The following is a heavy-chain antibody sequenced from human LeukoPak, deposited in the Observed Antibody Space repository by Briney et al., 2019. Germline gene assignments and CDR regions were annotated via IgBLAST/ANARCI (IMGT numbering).Heavy chain of an antibody. J-gene: IGHJ4*02. CDR1: KFTFSHYG. Sequence: GGSLRLSCAASKFTFSHYGMHWVRQAPGKGLRWVAVIWSDGTNQYYADSVKGRFTISRDNFNNMVYLQMNSLRVDDTGVYYCARDAQRGFDYSNSLEYWDQGALVTVSS. D-gene: IGHD4-11*01. CDR3: ARDAQRGFDYSNSLEY. V-gene: IGHV3-33*01. CDR2: IWSDGTNQ.